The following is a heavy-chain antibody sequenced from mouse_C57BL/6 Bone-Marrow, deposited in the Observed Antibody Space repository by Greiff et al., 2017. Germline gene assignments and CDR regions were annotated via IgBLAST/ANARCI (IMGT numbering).Heavy chain of an antibody. CDR1: GFSLTSYA. D-gene: IGHD1-2*01. Sequence: VQRVESGPGLVAPSQSLSITCTVSGFSLTSYAIGWVRQPPGKGLEWLGVIWTGGGTNYNSALKSRLSISKDNSKSQVFLKMNSLQTDDTARYYCARTPLITTYWYFDVWGTGTTVTVSS. V-gene: IGHV2-9-1*01. J-gene: IGHJ1*03. CDR3: ARTPLITTYWYFDV. CDR2: IWTGGGT.